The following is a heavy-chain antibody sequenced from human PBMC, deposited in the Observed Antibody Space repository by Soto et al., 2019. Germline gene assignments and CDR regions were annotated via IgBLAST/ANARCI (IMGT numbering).Heavy chain of an antibody. CDR3: ARGDKGAFDM. D-gene: IGHD2-21*02. Sequence: EVQLVESGGGLVQPGGSLRLSCAASGFTFSYYWMHWVRQAPGQGLVWVSRIHSDGSSTTYADSVKGRFTISRDNAKNTLYLQMNSLRAEDTAVYYCARGDKGAFDMWGLGTMVSVSS. CDR1: GFTFSYYW. CDR2: IHSDGSST. V-gene: IGHV3-74*01. J-gene: IGHJ3*02.